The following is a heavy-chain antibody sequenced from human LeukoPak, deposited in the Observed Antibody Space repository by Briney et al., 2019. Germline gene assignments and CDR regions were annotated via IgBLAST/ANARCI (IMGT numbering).Heavy chain of an antibody. CDR2: IYYSGKT. Sequence: SETLSLTCNVSGGSINSGGYYWGWIRQSPGKGLEWIGNIYYSGKTYYNSSLESRVTISVDTSKNHFSLKLTSVTAADTAVHYCARATGWGILTSYYRMFDYWGQGALVTVSS. CDR3: ARATGWGILTSYYRMFDY. CDR1: GGSINSGGYY. J-gene: IGHJ4*02. D-gene: IGHD3-9*01. V-gene: IGHV4-39*07.